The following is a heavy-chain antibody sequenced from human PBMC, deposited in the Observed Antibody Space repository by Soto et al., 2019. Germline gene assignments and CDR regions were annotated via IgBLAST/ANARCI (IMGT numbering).Heavy chain of an antibody. CDR1: GGTFSSYA. J-gene: IGHJ6*02. D-gene: IGHD2-8*01. CDR3: ATEMGYCTNGVCYDRGSHYGMDV. Sequence: GASVKVSCKASGGTFSSYAISWVRQAPGQGLEWMGGIIPIFGTANYAQKFQGRVTITADESTSTAYMELSSLRSEDTAVYYCATEMGYCTNGVCYDRGSHYGMDVWGQGTTVTVSS. V-gene: IGHV1-69*13. CDR2: IIPIFGTA.